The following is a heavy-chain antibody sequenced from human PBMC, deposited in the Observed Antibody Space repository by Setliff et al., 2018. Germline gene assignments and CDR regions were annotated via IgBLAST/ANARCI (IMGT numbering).Heavy chain of an antibody. CDR1: GASINSSTFF. V-gene: IGHV4-39*01. D-gene: IGHD3-22*01. CDR2: IYYSGTT. J-gene: IGHJ6*03. Sequence: LSLTCIVSGASINSSTFFWGWIRQPPGKGLEWIGSIYYSGTTYYNPSVRSRVTISVDTSKNQFSLKLSSVTAADTAVYFCARRPYQHYDSSGYSVNYYMDVWGKGTTVTVSS. CDR3: ARRPYQHYDSSGYSVNYYMDV.